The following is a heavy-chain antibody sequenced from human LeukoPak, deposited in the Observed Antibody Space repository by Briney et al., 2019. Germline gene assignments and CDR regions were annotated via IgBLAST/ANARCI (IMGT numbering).Heavy chain of an antibody. CDR3: ARHGSGTSLALYP. CDR1: GGSMSSYY. Sequence: PSETLSPTCTVSGGSMSSYYWSWIRQSPGKGLEWVGYISYSGTTNYNPSLKSRVTISLGTSKNRFSLNLTSVTAADTAVYCARHGSGTSLALYPWGQGTLVTVSS. D-gene: IGHD3-10*01. CDR2: ISYSGTT. V-gene: IGHV4-59*08. J-gene: IGHJ5*02.